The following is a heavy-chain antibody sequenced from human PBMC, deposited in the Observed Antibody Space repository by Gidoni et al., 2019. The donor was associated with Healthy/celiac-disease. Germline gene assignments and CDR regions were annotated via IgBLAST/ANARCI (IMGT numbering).Heavy chain of an antibody. D-gene: IGHD4-4*01. CDR1: GFTFSSYA. CDR2: ISYDGSNK. Sequence: QVQLVESGGGVVQPGRSLRLSCAASGFTFSSYAMHWVRQAPGKGLEWVAVISYDGSNKYYADSVKGRFTISRDNSKNTLYLQMNSLRAEDTAVYYCARGPYSNYDLNYYGMDVWGQGTTVTVSS. J-gene: IGHJ6*02. CDR3: ARGPYSNYDLNYYGMDV. V-gene: IGHV3-30-3*01.